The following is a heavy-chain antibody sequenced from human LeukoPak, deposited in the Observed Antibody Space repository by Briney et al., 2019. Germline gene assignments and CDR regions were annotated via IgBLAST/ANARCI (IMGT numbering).Heavy chain of an antibody. CDR2: IYYSGST. CDR1: GGSISSYY. Sequence: PSETLSLTCTVSGGSISSYYWSWIRQPPGKGLEWIGYIYYSGSTNYNPSLKSRVTISVDTSKNQFSLKLSSVTAADTAVYYCARAREFVYGDYGGRYFDYWGQGTLVTVSS. D-gene: IGHD4-17*01. CDR3: ARAREFVYGDYGGRYFDY. V-gene: IGHV4-59*01. J-gene: IGHJ4*02.